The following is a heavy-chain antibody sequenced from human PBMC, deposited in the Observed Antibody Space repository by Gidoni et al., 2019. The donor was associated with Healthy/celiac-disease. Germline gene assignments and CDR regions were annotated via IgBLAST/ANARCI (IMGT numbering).Heavy chain of an antibody. V-gene: IGHV2-26*01. D-gene: IGHD3-3*01. Sequence: QVTLKESGPVLVKPTETLTLTCTVPGFSLSNARMGVSWIRQPPGKALEWLAHIFSNDEKSYSTSLKSRLTISKDTSKSQVVLTMTNMDPVDTATYYCARSYYDFWSGYTVGAFDIWGQGTMVTVSS. J-gene: IGHJ3*02. CDR3: ARSYYDFWSGYTVGAFDI. CDR2: IFSNDEK. CDR1: GFSLSNARMG.